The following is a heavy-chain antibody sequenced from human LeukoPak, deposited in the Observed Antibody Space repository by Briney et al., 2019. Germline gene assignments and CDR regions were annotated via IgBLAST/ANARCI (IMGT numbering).Heavy chain of an antibody. D-gene: IGHD6-19*01. CDR2: IYYRGST. J-gene: IGHJ4*02. V-gene: IGHV4-39*07. Sequence: SETLSLTCTVSGGSISSSSYYWGWIRQPPGKGLEWIGNIYYRGSTYYNPSLKSRVTISIDTSKNQFSLKLSSVTAADTAVYYCARGLTSSGWFGDFDYWGQGTLVTVSS. CDR3: ARGLTSSGWFGDFDY. CDR1: GGSISSSSYY.